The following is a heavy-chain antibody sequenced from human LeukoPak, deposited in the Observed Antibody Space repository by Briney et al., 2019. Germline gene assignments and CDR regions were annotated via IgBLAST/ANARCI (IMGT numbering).Heavy chain of an antibody. D-gene: IGHD6-6*01. CDR1: GGSFSGYY. CDR3: AREIDAAQPGVYYYYYMDV. V-gene: IGHV4-34*01. Sequence: SETLSLTCAVYGGSFSGYYWSWIRQPPGQGLEWMGEINHSGSTNYNPSLKSRVPISVDTSKNQFSLKLSSVTAADTAVYYCAREIDAAQPGVYYYYYMDVWGKGTTVTVSS. J-gene: IGHJ6*03. CDR2: INHSGST.